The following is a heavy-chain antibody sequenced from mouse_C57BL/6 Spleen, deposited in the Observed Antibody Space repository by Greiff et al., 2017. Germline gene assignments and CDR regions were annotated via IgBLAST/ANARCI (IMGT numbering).Heavy chain of an antibody. CDR1: GYTFTSYG. Sequence: VQLQQSGAELVRPGSSVKMSCKTSGYTFTSYGINWVKQRPGQGLEWIGYIYIGNGYTEYNGKFKGKATLTSDTSSSTAYMQLSSLTSEDSAIYFCARNAYDGSSYYAMDYWGQGTSVTVSS. V-gene: IGHV1-58*01. D-gene: IGHD1-1*01. CDR3: ARNAYDGSSYYAMDY. CDR2: IYIGNGYT. J-gene: IGHJ4*01.